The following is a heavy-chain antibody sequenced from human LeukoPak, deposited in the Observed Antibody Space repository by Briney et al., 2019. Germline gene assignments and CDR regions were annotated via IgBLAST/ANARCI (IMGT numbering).Heavy chain of an antibody. CDR1: GFTFSSYD. D-gene: IGHD3-3*01. CDR3: ARGGITVAGIFGIRYAFDI. V-gene: IGHV3-13*01. CDR2: IETTDGT. J-gene: IGHJ3*02. Sequence: GGSLRLSCAASGFTFSSYDMYWVRQAAGKGLEWVSGIETTDGTFYAGSVKGRFTIFRENVRSSVYLQMNSLRAGDTAVYYCARGGITVAGIFGIRYAFDIWGPGTRVTVSS.